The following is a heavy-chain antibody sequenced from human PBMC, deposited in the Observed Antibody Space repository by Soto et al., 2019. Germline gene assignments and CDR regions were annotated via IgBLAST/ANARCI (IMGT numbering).Heavy chain of an antibody. V-gene: IGHV3-33*01. CDR3: ARVGITATTFRGFDY. Sequence: QVQLVESGGGVVQPGRSLRLSCAASGFTFSNYGMHWVRQAPGKGLEWVAVIWFDGSNKYYADSVKGRFTISRDNSKNTLYLQMHSLRAEDTAVYYWARVGITATTFRGFDYWGQGTLVTVSS. CDR1: GFTFSNYG. CDR2: IWFDGSNK. D-gene: IGHD1-20*01. J-gene: IGHJ4*02.